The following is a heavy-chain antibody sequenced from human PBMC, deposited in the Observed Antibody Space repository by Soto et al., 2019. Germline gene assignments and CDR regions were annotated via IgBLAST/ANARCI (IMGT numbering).Heavy chain of an antibody. J-gene: IGHJ6*02. D-gene: IGHD2-8*01. CDR3: ARRSRMRVSGASYYIYYGVDV. CDR2: VDYRGST. V-gene: IGHV4-39*01. CDR1: GGSISSGSYY. Sequence: QLQLQESGPGLVKPSETLSLTCTVSGGSISSGSYYWGWVRQPPGKGLEWIGSVDYRGSTYYTPSLQSRLTMSVDTSKNQFSLMLRSVTAADTAVYYCARRSRMRVSGASYYIYYGVDVWGRGTTVIVSS.